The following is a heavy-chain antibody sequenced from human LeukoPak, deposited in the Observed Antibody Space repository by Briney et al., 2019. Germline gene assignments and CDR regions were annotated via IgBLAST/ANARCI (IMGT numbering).Heavy chain of an antibody. CDR2: INQDGSEK. V-gene: IGHV3-7*04. Sequence: GGSLRLSCAVSGFTFSNYWMCWVRQAPGKGLEWVANINQDGSEKNYVDAVKGRFTISRDNAKNLVYLQMISLRAEDTAVYYCARNYYLYFDYWGRGTLVTVSS. CDR3: ARNYYLYFDY. J-gene: IGHJ4*02. D-gene: IGHD3-10*01. CDR1: GFTFSNYW.